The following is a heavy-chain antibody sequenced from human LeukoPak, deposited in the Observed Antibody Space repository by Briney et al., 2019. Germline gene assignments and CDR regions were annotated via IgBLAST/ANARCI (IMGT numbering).Heavy chain of an antibody. CDR2: FDPEDGET. Sequence: ASVKVSCKVSGYTLTELSMRWVRQAPGKGLEWMGGFDPEDGETIYAQKFQGRVTMTTDTSTSTAYMELRSLRSDDTAVYYCARDWGPYYYGSGSYPDAFDIWGQGTMVTVSS. CDR1: GYTLTELS. CDR3: ARDWGPYYYGSGSYPDAFDI. J-gene: IGHJ3*02. D-gene: IGHD3-10*01. V-gene: IGHV1-24*01.